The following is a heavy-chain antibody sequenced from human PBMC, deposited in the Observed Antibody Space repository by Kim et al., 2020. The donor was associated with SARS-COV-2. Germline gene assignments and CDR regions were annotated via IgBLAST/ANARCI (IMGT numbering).Heavy chain of an antibody. CDR3: ARPPVRIVGATIWGDDAFDI. V-gene: IGHV5-51*01. CDR2: IYPGDSDT. Sequence: GESLKISCKGSGYSFTSYWIGWVRQMPGKGLEWMGIIYPGDSDTRYSPSFQGQVTISADKSISTAYLQWSSLKASDTAMYYCARPPVRIVGATIWGDDAFDIWGQGTMVTVSS. J-gene: IGHJ3*02. CDR1: GYSFTSYW. D-gene: IGHD1-26*01.